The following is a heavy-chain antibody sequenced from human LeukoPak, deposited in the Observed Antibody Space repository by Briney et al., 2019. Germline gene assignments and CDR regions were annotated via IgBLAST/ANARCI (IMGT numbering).Heavy chain of an antibody. CDR3: ARPSRYSSSWYDAFDI. CDR1: GFTFSSYS. Sequence: GGSLRLSCAASGFTFSSYSMNWVRQAPGKGLEWVSVIYSGGSTYYADSVKGRFTISRDNSKNTLYLQMNSLRAEDTAVYYCARPSRYSSSWYDAFDIWGQGTMVTVSS. D-gene: IGHD6-13*01. J-gene: IGHJ3*02. CDR2: IYSGGST. V-gene: IGHV3-53*01.